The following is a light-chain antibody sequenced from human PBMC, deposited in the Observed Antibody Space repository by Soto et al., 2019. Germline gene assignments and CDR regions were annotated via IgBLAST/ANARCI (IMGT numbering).Light chain of an antibody. CDR3: QSYDSTLSVWV. CDR1: SSNIGADYD. Sequence: QSVLTQPPSVSGAPGQRVTVSCTGSSSNIGADYDVHGYQQLPGTAPKLLIYDNNNRPSGVPDRFSGSKSGTSASLAITGLQAEDEGDYYCQSYDSTLSVWVFGGGPKLTVL. CDR2: DNN. V-gene: IGLV1-40*01. J-gene: IGLJ3*02.